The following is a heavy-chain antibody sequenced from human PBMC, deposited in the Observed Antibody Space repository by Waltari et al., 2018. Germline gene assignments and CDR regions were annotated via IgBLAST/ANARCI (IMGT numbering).Heavy chain of an antibody. CDR1: GYTFTSYD. CDR3: AREVLLPTDAFDI. Sequence: QVQLVQSGAEVKKPGASVKVSCKASGYTFTSYDINWVRQATGQGLEWMGWLNPNSVNSGYAQKYQGRVTITRNTSISTAYLELSSLRSEDTAVYYCAREVLLPTDAFDIWGQGTMVTVSS. J-gene: IGHJ3*02. CDR2: LNPNSVNS. D-gene: IGHD3-10*01. V-gene: IGHV1-8*01.